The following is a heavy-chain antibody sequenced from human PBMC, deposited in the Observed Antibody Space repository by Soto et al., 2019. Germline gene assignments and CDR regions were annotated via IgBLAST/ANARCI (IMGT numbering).Heavy chain of an antibody. CDR2: IYYSGST. V-gene: IGHV4-31*03. CDR1: GASISSGGYY. J-gene: IGHJ5*01. Sequence: SETLSLTCTVSGASISSGGYYWSWIRQPPGKGLEWIGYIYYSGSTYYNPSLKSRVTISVDTSKTQFSLKLSSVTAADTAVYYCTRMDYYDSSGYCFDSWGQGALVTVSS. CDR3: TRMDYYDSSGYCFDS. D-gene: IGHD3-22*01.